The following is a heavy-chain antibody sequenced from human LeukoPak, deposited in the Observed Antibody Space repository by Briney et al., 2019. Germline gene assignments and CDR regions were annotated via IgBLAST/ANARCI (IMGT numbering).Heavy chain of an antibody. D-gene: IGHD4-23*01. CDR1: GGSFSGYY. V-gene: IGHV4-34*01. CDR2: INHSGST. J-gene: IGHJ4*02. Sequence: SETLSLTCAVYGGSFSGYYWSWIRQPPGKGLEWIGEINHSGSTNYNPSLKSRVTISVDTSKNQFSLKLSSVTAADTAVYYCARLHDYGGNTFDYWGQGTLVTASS. CDR3: ARLHDYGGNTFDY.